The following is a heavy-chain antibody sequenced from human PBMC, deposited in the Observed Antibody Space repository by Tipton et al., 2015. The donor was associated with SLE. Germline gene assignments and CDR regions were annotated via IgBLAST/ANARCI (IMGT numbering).Heavy chain of an antibody. J-gene: IGHJ4*02. CDR1: VYSISSSHW. D-gene: IGHD6-19*01. V-gene: IGHV4-28*03. Sequence: TLSLTCNVSVYSISSSHWWGWIRQPPGKGLEWIGYVDYSGTANYNPSLESRLTVSIDTPKNQFSLRLSSVTAADTAVYYCARGIGPQWPGGFYFDHWGQGILVTVSS. CDR2: VDYSGTA. CDR3: ARGIGPQWPGGFYFDH.